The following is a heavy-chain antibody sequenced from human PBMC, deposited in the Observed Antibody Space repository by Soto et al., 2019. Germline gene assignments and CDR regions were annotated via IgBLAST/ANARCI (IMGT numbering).Heavy chain of an antibody. CDR3: ARSADERLLSYYFDY. CDR2: IYSGGST. Sequence: EVQLVESGGGLVQPGGSLRLSCAASGFTVSSNYMSWVRQAPGKGLEWVSVIYSGGSTYYADSVKGRFTISRDNSKNTLYLQMNSLRAEDTAVYYCARSADERLLSYYFDYWGQGTLVTVSS. CDR1: GFTVSSNY. J-gene: IGHJ4*02. V-gene: IGHV3-66*01. D-gene: IGHD3-3*01.